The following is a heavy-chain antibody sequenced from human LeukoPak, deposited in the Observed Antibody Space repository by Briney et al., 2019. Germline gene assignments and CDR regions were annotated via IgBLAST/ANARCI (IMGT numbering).Heavy chain of an antibody. CDR2: ISSSSSTI. D-gene: IGHD3-10*02. J-gene: IGHJ6*04. Sequence: GGSLRLSCAASGFTFSSYEMNWVRQAPGKGLEWVSYISSSSSTIYYADSVKGRFTVSRDNAKNSLYLQMNSLRAEDTAVYYCAELGITMIGGVWGKGTTVTISS. CDR1: GFTFSSYE. V-gene: IGHV3-48*03. CDR3: AELGITMIGGV.